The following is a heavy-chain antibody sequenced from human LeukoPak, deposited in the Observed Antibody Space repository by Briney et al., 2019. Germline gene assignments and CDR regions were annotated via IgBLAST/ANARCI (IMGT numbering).Heavy chain of an antibody. CDR3: ARGTNCSGGSCYPGPRNWFDP. CDR2: IYYSGST. V-gene: IGHV4-31*03. J-gene: IGHJ5*02. CDR1: GGSISSGGYY. Sequence: SQTLSLTCTVSGGSISSGGYYWSWIRQHPGKGLEWIGYIYYSGSTYYNPSLKSRLTISADTSKNQFSLKLSSVTAADTAVYYCARGTNCSGGSCYPGPRNWFDPWGQGTLVTVSS. D-gene: IGHD2-15*01.